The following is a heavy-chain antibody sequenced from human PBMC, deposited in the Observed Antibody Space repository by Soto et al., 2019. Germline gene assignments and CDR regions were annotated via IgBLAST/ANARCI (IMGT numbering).Heavy chain of an antibody. CDR3: ARDTSREGAYFDF. CDR1: GFMFSSYA. Sequence: QVQLVESGGGVVQPGRSLRLSCAASGFMFSSYALHWVRQAPGKGLEWVAVISYDGSNKYYVDSVKGRFTISRDNSKNTRYLQKNSLRTEYTAVYYCARDTSREGAYFDFWGQGTPVTVSS. J-gene: IGHJ4*02. CDR2: ISYDGSNK. V-gene: IGHV3-30-3*01. D-gene: IGHD1-26*01.